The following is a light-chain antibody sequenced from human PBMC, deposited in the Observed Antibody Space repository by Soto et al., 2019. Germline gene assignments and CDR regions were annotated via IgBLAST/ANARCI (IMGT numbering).Light chain of an antibody. J-gene: IGKJ1*01. CDR2: WAS. Sequence: DIVMTQSPDSLDVSLGERATINCKSSQSVLYSSNNKNYLAWYQQKPGQPPKLLIYWASTRQFGVPDRFSGSGSGIDFTLTISSLQAEDVAVYYCQQYYSTPWTFGQGTKV. CDR1: QSVLYSSNNKNY. V-gene: IGKV4-1*01. CDR3: QQYYSTPWT.